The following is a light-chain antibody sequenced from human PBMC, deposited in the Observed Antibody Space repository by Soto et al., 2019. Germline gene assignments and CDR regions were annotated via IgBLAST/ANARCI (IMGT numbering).Light chain of an antibody. CDR2: SDY. CDR3: ATWDGSLNAIL. CDR1: ISNIGSNV. Sequence: QSVLSQPPSASGTPGQRVTISCSGRISNIGSNVVNWYQQFPGTAPKLLIYSDYQRPSGVPDRFSGSRSGTSASLAISGLQSEDEADYYCATWDGSLNAILFGGGTKLTVL. J-gene: IGLJ2*01. V-gene: IGLV1-44*01.